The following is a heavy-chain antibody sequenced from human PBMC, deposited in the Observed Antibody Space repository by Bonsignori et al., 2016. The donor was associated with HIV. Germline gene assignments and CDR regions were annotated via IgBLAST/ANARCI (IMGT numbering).Heavy chain of an antibody. D-gene: IGHD6-13*01. J-gene: IGHJ4*02. CDR2: ISYDGSNK. Sequence: VRQAPGKGLEWVAVISYDGSNKYYADSVKGRFTISRDNSKNTLYLQMNSLRAEDTAVYYCAKDSNRGIAAADYYFDYWGQGTLVTVSS. CDR3: AKDSNRGIAAADYYFDY. V-gene: IGHV3-30*18.